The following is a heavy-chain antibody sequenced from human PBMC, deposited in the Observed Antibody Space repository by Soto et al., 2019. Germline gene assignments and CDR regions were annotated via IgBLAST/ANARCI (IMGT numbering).Heavy chain of an antibody. Sequence: GGTNYAQKFQDWVNMTRDTSISTAYMELSRLRSDDTAVYYCARDGCSGGSCYNSYYFDYWGQGTLVTVSS. D-gene: IGHD2-15*01. CDR2: GGT. V-gene: IGHV1-2*04. CDR3: ARDGCSGGSCYNSYYFDY. J-gene: IGHJ4*02.